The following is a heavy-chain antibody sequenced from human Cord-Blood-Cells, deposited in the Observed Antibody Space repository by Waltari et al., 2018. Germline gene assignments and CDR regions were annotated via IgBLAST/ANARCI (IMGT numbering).Heavy chain of an antibody. Sequence: QVQLQQWGAGLLKPSETLSLTCAVHGGSLSGYYWSWISTPPGKGLEWIGEINHSGSTNYNPSLKSRVTISVDTSKNQFSLKLSSVTAADTAVYYCARGLGYWGQGTLVTVSS. J-gene: IGHJ4*02. CDR2: INHSGST. CDR3: ARGLGY. CDR1: GGSLSGYY. V-gene: IGHV4-34*01. D-gene: IGHD3-16*01.